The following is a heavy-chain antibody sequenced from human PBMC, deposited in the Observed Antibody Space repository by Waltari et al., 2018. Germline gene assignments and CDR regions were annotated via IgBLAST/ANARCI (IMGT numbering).Heavy chain of an antibody. CDR3: ARPGRVGGGSLMGLDY. D-gene: IGHD2-15*01. J-gene: IGHJ4*02. CDR2: CSYNATT. V-gene: IGHV4-39*01. Sequence: QLQLQESGPGLVKPSETLSLTCSVSGGSISSTSYYWGWIRQPPGKGLEWIEICSYNATTYYNPSLKSRITISLDTSKNQFSLQLRSVTAADTAMYYCARPGRVGGGSLMGLDYWGQGTLVTVSS. CDR1: GGSISSTSYY.